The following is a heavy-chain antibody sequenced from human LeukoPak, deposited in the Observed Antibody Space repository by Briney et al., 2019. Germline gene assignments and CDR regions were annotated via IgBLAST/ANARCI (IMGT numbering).Heavy chain of an antibody. CDR3: ARDQSIAAAAFDY. D-gene: IGHD6-13*01. Sequence: SETLSLTCTVSGGSINSSYWGWIRQPPGKGLEWIGSIYYSGSTYYNPSLKSRVTISVDTSKNQFSLKLSSVTAADTAVYYCARDQSIAAAAFDYWGQGTLVTVSS. CDR2: IYYSGST. J-gene: IGHJ4*02. V-gene: IGHV4-39*07. CDR1: GGSINSSY.